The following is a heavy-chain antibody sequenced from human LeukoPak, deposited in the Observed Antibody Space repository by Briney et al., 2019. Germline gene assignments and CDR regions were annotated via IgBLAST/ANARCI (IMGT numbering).Heavy chain of an antibody. D-gene: IGHD3-10*02. Sequence: GGSLRLSCAASGFTVSSTYMTWVRQAPGKGLEWVSYISSSGSTIYYADSVKGRFTISRDNAKNSLYLQMNSLRAEDTAVYYCAELGITMIGGVWGQGTLVTVSS. CDR3: AELGITMIGGV. CDR1: GFTVSSTY. CDR2: ISSSGSTI. V-gene: IGHV3-48*03. J-gene: IGHJ4*02.